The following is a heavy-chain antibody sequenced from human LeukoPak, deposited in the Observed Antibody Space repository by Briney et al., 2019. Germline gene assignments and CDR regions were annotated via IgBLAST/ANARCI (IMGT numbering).Heavy chain of an antibody. D-gene: IGHD3-10*01. Sequence: ASVKVSCKASGYTFTSYDINWVRQATGQGLEWMGWMNPNSGNTGYAQKFQGRVTMTRNTSISTAYMELSSLRSEDTAVYYCARGSRTMVRGVPLYYFDYWGQGTLVTVPS. CDR3: ARGSRTMVRGVPLYYFDY. V-gene: IGHV1-8*01. CDR2: MNPNSGNT. J-gene: IGHJ4*02. CDR1: GYTFTSYD.